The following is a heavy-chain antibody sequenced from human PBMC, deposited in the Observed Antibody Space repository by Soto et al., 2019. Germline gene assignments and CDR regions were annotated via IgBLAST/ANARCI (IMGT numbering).Heavy chain of an antibody. D-gene: IGHD2-15*01. CDR1: GFTFSSYA. V-gene: IGHV3-30-3*01. Sequence: SLRLSCAASGFTFSSYAMHWVRQAPGKGLEWVAVISYDGSNKYYADSVKGRFTISRDNSKNTLYLQMNSLRAEDTAVYYCARGLSGISSFSSYAMDVWVQGTTVTVS. CDR2: ISYDGSNK. CDR3: ARGLSGISSFSSYAMDV. J-gene: IGHJ6*02.